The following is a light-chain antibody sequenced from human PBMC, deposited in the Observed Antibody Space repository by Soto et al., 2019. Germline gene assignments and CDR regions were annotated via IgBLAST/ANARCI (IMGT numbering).Light chain of an antibody. CDR3: ASWDGSLNGWV. Sequence: QSVLTQPPSASGTPGQRVTISCSGSRSNIGSGTVNWYQQLPGTAPKLLIYTNNQRPSGVPGRFSGSKSGTSASLAISGLQSEDEADYYCASWDGSLNGWVFGGGTKLTVL. J-gene: IGLJ3*02. V-gene: IGLV1-44*01. CDR2: TNN. CDR1: RSNIGSGT.